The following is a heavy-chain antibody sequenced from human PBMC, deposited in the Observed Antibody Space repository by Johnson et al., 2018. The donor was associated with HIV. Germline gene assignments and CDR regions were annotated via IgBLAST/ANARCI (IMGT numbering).Heavy chain of an antibody. Sequence: VQLVESGGGLVQPGRSLILSCAASGFTFNDYAMHWVRQAPGKGLEWVSLISWDGGSTYYADSVKGRFTISRDNSKNSLYLQMNSLRAEDTALYYCAKDSGYENAFDIWGQGTMVTVSS. CDR2: ISWDGGST. D-gene: IGHD5-12*01. CDR3: AKDSGYENAFDI. CDR1: GFTFNDYA. V-gene: IGHV3-43D*03. J-gene: IGHJ3*02.